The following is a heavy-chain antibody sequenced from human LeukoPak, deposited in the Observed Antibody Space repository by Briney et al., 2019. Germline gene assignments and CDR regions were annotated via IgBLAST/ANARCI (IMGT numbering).Heavy chain of an antibody. V-gene: IGHV3-11*01. CDR3: ATDSIVGATEIFDY. D-gene: IGHD1-26*01. CDR2: ISSSGSTI. CDR1: GFTFSDYY. J-gene: IGHJ4*02. Sequence: GGSLRLSCAASGFTFSDYYMSWIRQAPGKGLEWVSYISSSGSTIYYADSVKGRFTISRDNAKNSLYLQMNSLKTEDTAVYYCATDSIVGATEIFDYWGQGTLVTVSS.